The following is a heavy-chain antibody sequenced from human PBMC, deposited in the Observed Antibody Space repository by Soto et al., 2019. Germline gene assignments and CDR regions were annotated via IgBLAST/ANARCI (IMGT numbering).Heavy chain of an antibody. J-gene: IGHJ5*02. CDR1: GYTVTNYR. CDR2: ISTYTGNT. CDR3: TRWTVTNNLFDP. V-gene: IGHV1-18*01. D-gene: IGHD4-17*01. Sequence: QVQLVQSGPEVKKPGASVTVSCKTSGYTVTNYRIGWVRQAPGQGLEWMGWISTYTGNTKSVQKFQGRVTLTTDTSTSTPYMDLRSLTSDDTSVYYCTRWTVTNNLFDPWGQGTLVTVSS.